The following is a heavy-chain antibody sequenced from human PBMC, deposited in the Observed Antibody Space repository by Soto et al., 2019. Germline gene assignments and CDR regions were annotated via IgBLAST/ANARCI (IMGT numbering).Heavy chain of an antibody. V-gene: IGHV1-46*01. Sequence: ASVKVSCKASGYTFTSYDMHWVRQAPGQGLEWMGIINPSGSSATYAQKFQGRVTMTRDTSTSTVYMELSSLRFEDTAVYYCTRCRRDGPADYFEYWGQGTLVTVSS. CDR3: TRCRRDGPADYFEY. CDR2: INPSGSSA. J-gene: IGHJ1*01. CDR1: GYTFTSYD.